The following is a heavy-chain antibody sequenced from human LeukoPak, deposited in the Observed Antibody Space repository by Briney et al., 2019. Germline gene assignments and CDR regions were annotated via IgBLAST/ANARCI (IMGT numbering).Heavy chain of an antibody. D-gene: IGHD6-13*01. Sequence: GASVKVSYKASGYTFTSYAMHWVRQAPGQRLEWMGWTNAGNGNTKYSQKFQGRVTITRDTSATTAYMELSSLRSEDTAVYYCARDEGYSSSVPFDPWGQGTLVTVSS. CDR2: TNAGNGNT. J-gene: IGHJ5*02. CDR1: GYTFTSYA. V-gene: IGHV1-3*01. CDR3: ARDEGYSSSVPFDP.